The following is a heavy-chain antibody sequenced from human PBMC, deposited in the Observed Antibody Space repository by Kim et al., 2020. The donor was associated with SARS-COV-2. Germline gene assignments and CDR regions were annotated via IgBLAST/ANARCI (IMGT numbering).Heavy chain of an antibody. V-gene: IGHV5-51*01. CDR3: ARLGYQLLGWFDP. J-gene: IGHJ5*02. D-gene: IGHD2-2*01. Sequence: YSPSFQGQVTISADKSISTAYLQWSSLKASDTAMYYCARLGYQLLGWFDPWGQGTLVTVSS.